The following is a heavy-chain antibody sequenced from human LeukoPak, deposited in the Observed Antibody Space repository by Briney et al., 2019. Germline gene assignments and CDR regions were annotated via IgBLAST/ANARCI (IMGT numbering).Heavy chain of an antibody. CDR2: IYYSGST. J-gene: IGHJ3*02. CDR1: GGSISSNY. Sequence: PSETLSLTCIVSGGSISSNYWSWIRQPPGKGLEWIGYIYYSGSTNYNPSLKSRVTISVDTSKNQFSLKLSSVTAADTAVYYCARIDPLWFGEGAFDIWGQGTMVTVSS. D-gene: IGHD3-10*01. V-gene: IGHV4-59*08. CDR3: ARIDPLWFGEGAFDI.